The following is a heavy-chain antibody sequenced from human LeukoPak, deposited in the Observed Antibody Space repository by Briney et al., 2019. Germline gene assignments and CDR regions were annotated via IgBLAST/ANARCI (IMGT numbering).Heavy chain of an antibody. Sequence: ASVKVPCKASGYTFTSYAMHWVRQAPGQRLEWMGWINAGNGNTKYSQKFQGRVTITRDTSASTAYMELSSLRSEDMAVYYCAREGYSYGYLAYYFDYWGQGTLVTVSS. CDR1: GYTFTSYA. D-gene: IGHD5-18*01. CDR2: INAGNGNT. J-gene: IGHJ4*02. V-gene: IGHV1-3*03. CDR3: AREGYSYGYLAYYFDY.